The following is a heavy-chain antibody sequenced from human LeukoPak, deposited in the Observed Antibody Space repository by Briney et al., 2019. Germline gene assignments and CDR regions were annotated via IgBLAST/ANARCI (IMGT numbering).Heavy chain of an antibody. CDR3: ARVIVVVPTARYFDF. Sequence: GGSLRLSCAASGLTFSNYWMSWVRQAPGKGLEWVAHIKQDGSEKYYVDSVKGRFTISRDNAKNSLYLQVNSLRGEDTAVYYCARVIVVVPTARYFDFWGQGTLVTVSS. CDR2: IKQDGSEK. CDR1: GLTFSNYW. D-gene: IGHD2-2*01. J-gene: IGHJ4*02. V-gene: IGHV3-7*01.